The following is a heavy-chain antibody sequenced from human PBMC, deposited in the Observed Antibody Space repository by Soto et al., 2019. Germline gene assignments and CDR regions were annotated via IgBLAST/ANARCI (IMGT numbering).Heavy chain of an antibody. CDR1: GFNFSIHW. V-gene: IGHV3-74*01. J-gene: IGHJ5*02. Sequence: GGSRRLSCAASGFNFSIHWMHWVRQRPAEGLVWVSRNTSDGKSKAYAESVKGRFAVSRDNAKNTLYLQMNVLTAEDTAVYYCARESGDWPLNWFDPWGQGTLVTVSS. CDR2: NTSDGKSK. D-gene: IGHD2-21*02. CDR3: ARESGDWPLNWFDP.